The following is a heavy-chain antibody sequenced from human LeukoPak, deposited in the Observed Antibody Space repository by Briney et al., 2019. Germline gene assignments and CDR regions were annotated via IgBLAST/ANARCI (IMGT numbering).Heavy chain of an antibody. D-gene: IGHD3-16*02. V-gene: IGHV1-46*01. CDR1: GYGFTSHY. CDR2: INPSGSST. J-gene: IGHJ5*02. CDR3: ARDNSVGDIAWWFDP. Sequence: ASVKVSCKASGYGFTSHYMHWVRQAPGQGLEWMGLINPSGSSTLYAQKFQGGVTMTRDMSTTTDYMELSSLRSEDTAVYYCARDNSVGDIAWWFDPWGQGTLVTVSS.